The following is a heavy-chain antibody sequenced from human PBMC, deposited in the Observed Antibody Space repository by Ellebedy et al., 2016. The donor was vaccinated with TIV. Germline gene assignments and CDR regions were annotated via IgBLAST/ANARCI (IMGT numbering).Heavy chain of an antibody. Sequence: SVKVSCXASGGTFSSYAISWVRQAPGQGLEWMGGIIPIFGTANYAQKFQGRVTITADESTSTAYMELSSLRSEDTAVYYCARSYSRGILTGYYADLDVWGQGTTVTVSS. CDR2: IIPIFGTA. CDR1: GGTFSSYA. J-gene: IGHJ6*02. CDR3: ARSYSRGILTGYYADLDV. V-gene: IGHV1-69*13. D-gene: IGHD3-9*01.